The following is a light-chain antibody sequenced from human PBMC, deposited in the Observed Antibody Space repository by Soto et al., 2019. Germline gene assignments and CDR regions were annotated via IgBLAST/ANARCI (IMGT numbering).Light chain of an antibody. CDR1: SSDVGDYHY. CDR2: DVN. Sequence: QSALTQPRSVSGSPGQSVTVSCTGTSSDVGDYHYVSWYQQHPGKAPKLMIYDVNKRPSGVPDRFSGSKSGNTASLTISGLQAEDEADYYCCSFTGSYTFVVFGGGTKLTVL. CDR3: CSFTGSYTFVV. V-gene: IGLV2-11*01. J-gene: IGLJ2*01.